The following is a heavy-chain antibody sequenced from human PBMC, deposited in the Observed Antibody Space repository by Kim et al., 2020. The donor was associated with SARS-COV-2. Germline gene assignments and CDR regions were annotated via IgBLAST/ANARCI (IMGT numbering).Heavy chain of an antibody. J-gene: IGHJ4*02. CDR3: AGHFRGTSIRFLGLFPFDY. CDR1: GGSISSSSYY. Sequence: SETLSLTCTVSGGSISSSSYYWGWIRQPPGKGLEWIGSVYYTGSTYYNPSLKSRVAISVDASKNQFSLKLNSVTAADTAVYYCAGHFRGTSIRFLGLFPFDYWGQGTLVTVSS. D-gene: IGHD3-3*01. CDR2: VYYTGST. V-gene: IGHV4-39*01.